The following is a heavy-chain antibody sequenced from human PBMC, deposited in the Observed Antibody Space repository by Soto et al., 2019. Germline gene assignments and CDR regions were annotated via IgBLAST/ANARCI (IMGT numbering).Heavy chain of an antibody. Sequence: EVQLLESGGGLVQPGGSLRLSCAASGFTFSSYAMSWVRQAPGKGLEWVSAISGSGGSTYYADSVKGRFTISPDNSKNTLYLQMNSRRAEDTAVYYCAMHYIWGSYRAFDYWGQGTLVTVSS. J-gene: IGHJ4*02. V-gene: IGHV3-23*01. CDR2: ISGSGGST. CDR1: GFTFSSYA. CDR3: AMHYIWGSYRAFDY. D-gene: IGHD3-16*02.